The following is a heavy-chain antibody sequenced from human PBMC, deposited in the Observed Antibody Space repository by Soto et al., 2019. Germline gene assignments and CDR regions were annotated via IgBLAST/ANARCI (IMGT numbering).Heavy chain of an antibody. CDR3: AREDIGYSYGYYYYYGMDV. Sequence: ASVKVSCKASGYTFTSYYMHWVRQAPGQGLEWMGIINPSGGSTSYAQKFQGRGPMTRDTSTSTVYMELSSLGSEDTAVYYCAREDIGYSYGYYYYYGMDVWGQGTTVTVSS. J-gene: IGHJ6*02. D-gene: IGHD5-18*01. V-gene: IGHV1-46*01. CDR2: INPSGGST. CDR1: GYTFTSYY.